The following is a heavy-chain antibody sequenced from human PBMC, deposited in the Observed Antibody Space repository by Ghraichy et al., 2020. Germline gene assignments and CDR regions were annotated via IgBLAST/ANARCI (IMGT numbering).Heavy chain of an antibody. CDR2: INDSGDTT. CDR1: EITLTYYG. V-gene: IGHV3-23*01. Sequence: GESLNISCAASEITLTYYGLSWVRQAPGKGLEWVSVINDSGDTTYYADSVKGRFTISRDNSKNTLYLQMNSLRAEDTAIYYCAKGSGTYNPPFDYWGQGTLVTVSS. CDR3: AKGSGTYNPPFDY. J-gene: IGHJ4*02. D-gene: IGHD3-10*01.